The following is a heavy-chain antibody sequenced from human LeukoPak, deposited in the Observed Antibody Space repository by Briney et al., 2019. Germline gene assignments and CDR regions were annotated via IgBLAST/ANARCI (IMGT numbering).Heavy chain of an antibody. CDR2: ISYTGST. CDR3: ARDRYYEPLDY. D-gene: IGHD3-22*01. CDR1: GDSISSRSYY. J-gene: IGHJ4*02. Sequence: SETLSLTCTVSGDSISSRSYYWGWIRQPPGQGLEWIGHISYTGSTYYNPSLKSRVTISVDTSKNQFSLQLRSVTAADTAVYYCARDRYYEPLDYWGQGTLVTVST. V-gene: IGHV4-39*07.